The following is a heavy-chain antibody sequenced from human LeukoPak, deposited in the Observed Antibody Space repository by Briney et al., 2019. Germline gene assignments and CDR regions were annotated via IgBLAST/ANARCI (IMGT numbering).Heavy chain of an antibody. V-gene: IGHV1-69*02. Sequence: GASVKVSCKASGGTFSSYTISWVRQAPGQGLEWMGRIIPILGIANYAQKFQGRVTITADKSTSTAYMELSSLRSEDTAVCYCARDRGWIAAAGTFFDYWGQGTLVTVSS. CDR2: IIPILGIA. J-gene: IGHJ4*02. CDR3: ARDRGWIAAAGTFFDY. CDR1: GGTFSSYT. D-gene: IGHD6-13*01.